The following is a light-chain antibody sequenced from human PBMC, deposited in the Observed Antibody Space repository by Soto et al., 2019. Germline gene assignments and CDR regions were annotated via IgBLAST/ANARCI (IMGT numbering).Light chain of an antibody. CDR1: KSVSSN. CDR2: STS. J-gene: IGKJ1*01. Sequence: EIVMTQSPATLSVSPGERATLSCRASKSVSSNLAWYQQKPGQAPRLLIYSTSTRATGVPARFSGSGSGTEFTLTISSLQSEDLAVYYCQQYNNWPPWTFGQGTKVEIK. CDR3: QQYNNWPPWT. V-gene: IGKV3-15*01.